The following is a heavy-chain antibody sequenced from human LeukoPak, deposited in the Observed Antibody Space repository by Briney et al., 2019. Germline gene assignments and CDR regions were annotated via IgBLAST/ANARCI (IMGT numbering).Heavy chain of an antibody. V-gene: IGHV4-31*11. Sequence: SETLSLTCAVYGGSFSGYYWSWIRQHPGKGLEWIGYIYYSGSTYYNPSLKSRVTISVDTSKNQFSLKLSSVTAADTAVYYCARAAAIFGVVIGEYYFDYWGQGTLVTVSS. D-gene: IGHD3-3*01. CDR2: IYYSGST. J-gene: IGHJ4*02. CDR3: ARAAAIFGVVIGEYYFDY. CDR1: GGSFSGYY.